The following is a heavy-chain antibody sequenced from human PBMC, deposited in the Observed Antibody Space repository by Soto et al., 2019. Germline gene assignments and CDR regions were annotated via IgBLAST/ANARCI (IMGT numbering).Heavy chain of an antibody. CDR1: GYTFTDYS. V-gene: IGHV1-2*04. CDR2: INPNSGGT. CDR3: AREISSGYYKYWYLDF. D-gene: IGHD3-22*01. J-gene: IGHJ2*01. Sequence: QVQLVQSGAEVKKPGASVKVSCKASGYTFTDYSMHWVRQAPGQGLEWMGRINPNSGGTNYAQKFQDWVPMTTDTSISTVYMELSRLTSDDTAVYYCAREISSGYYKYWYLDFWGRGTLVTVSS.